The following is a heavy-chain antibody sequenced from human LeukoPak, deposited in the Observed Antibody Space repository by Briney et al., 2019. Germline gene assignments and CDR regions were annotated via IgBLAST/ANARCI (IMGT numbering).Heavy chain of an antibody. CDR3: ARGHTLYY. CDR1: GYTFNNYF. J-gene: IGHJ4*02. D-gene: IGHD2/OR15-2a*01. V-gene: IGHV1-18*01. CDR2: ISPHSHTT. Sequence: ASVKLSCKASGYTFNNYFISWVRQVPGQGLEWVGWISPHSHTTHYAEKVQGRVTMTTDTSTTTVYMELRNLRPDDTAVYFCARGHTLYYWGQGTPVTVSS.